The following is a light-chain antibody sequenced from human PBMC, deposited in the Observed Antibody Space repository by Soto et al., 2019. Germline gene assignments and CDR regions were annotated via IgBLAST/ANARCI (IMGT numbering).Light chain of an antibody. CDR3: QQYNSYSRIT. CDR1: QNLNNW. CDR2: KAS. Sequence: DIQLTQSPSSLSAGVGDRVTITCRASQNLNNWLAWYQQAPGTAPKLLIYKASVLASGVSSRFSGSGSGTEFTLTISSLQPEDFATYYCQQYNSYSRITFGQGTRLENK. J-gene: IGKJ5*01. V-gene: IGKV1-5*03.